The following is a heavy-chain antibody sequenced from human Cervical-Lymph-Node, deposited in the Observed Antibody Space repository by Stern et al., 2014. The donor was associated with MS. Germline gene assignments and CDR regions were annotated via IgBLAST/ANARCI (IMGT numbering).Heavy chain of an antibody. Sequence: EVQLVESGAGVKRPGQSLKISCRASGYSFTNYWVAWVRQKPGKGLEWMGIIHPGDSEVRSIPSFQGRVTMSVDRSINAAYLQWSSLQPSDTAMYYCARQLGHSNFLHYWGQGVLVTVSS. J-gene: IGHJ4*02. CDR2: IHPGDSEV. V-gene: IGHV5-51*01. CDR3: ARQLGHSNFLHY. CDR1: GYSFTNYW. D-gene: IGHD4-11*01.